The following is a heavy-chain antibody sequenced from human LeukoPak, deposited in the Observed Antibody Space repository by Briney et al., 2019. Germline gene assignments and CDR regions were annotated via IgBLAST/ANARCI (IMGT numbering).Heavy chain of an antibody. CDR3: ARALTYSRRLIKDTGNDY. CDR1: GYTFTSYG. Sequence: ASVKVSCKASGYTFTSYGISWVRQAPGQGLEWMGWISAYNGNTNYAQKLQGRVTMTTDTSTSTAYMELRSLRSDDTAVYYCARALTYSRRLIKDTGNDYWGQGTLVTVSS. J-gene: IGHJ4*02. V-gene: IGHV1-18*01. D-gene: IGHD1-14*01. CDR2: ISAYNGNT.